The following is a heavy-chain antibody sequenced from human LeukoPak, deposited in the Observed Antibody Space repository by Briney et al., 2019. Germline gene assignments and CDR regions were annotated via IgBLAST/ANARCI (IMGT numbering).Heavy chain of an antibody. Sequence: PGGSLRLSCAASGFAFSSYSMNWVRQAPGKGLEWVSYISSSGSTIYYADSVKGRFTISRDNAKNSLYLQMNSLRAEDTAVYYCARVREDIVATIFITYAFDIWGQGTMVTVSS. CDR3: ARVREDIVATIFITYAFDI. J-gene: IGHJ3*02. CDR1: GFAFSSYS. V-gene: IGHV3-48*04. D-gene: IGHD5-12*01. CDR2: ISSSGSTI.